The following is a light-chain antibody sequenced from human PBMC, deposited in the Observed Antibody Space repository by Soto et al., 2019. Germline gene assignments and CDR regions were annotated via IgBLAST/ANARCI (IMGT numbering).Light chain of an antibody. J-gene: IGKJ5*01. Sequence: DIQMTQSPSSLSASVGDRVTITCRASQDISVYLAWYQQKPGKVPKLLIYSASTLQSGVPSRFSGSGSGKDFTLTISSLQPEDVATYYCQKFNTAPLTFGQGTRVEIK. V-gene: IGKV1-27*01. CDR1: QDISVY. CDR3: QKFNTAPLT. CDR2: SAS.